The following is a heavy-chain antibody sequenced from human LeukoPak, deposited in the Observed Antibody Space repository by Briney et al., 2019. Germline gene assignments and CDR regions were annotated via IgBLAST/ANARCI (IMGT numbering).Heavy chain of an antibody. CDR1: GYSFTSYW. Sequence: GESLKISCKGSGYSFTSYWIGWVRQVRGKGLEWMGMIYPGDSDTRYSPSFQGQVTISADKSISTAYLQWSSLTASDTAMYYCARLGIARGSYGDYWGQATLVTVSS. CDR2: IYPGDSDT. J-gene: IGHJ4*02. V-gene: IGHV5-51*01. CDR3: ARLGIARGSYGDY. D-gene: IGHD1-26*01.